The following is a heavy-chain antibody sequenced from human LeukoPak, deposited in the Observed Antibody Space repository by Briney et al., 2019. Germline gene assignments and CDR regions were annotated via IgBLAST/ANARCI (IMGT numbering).Heavy chain of an antibody. CDR1: GFTVSSNS. D-gene: IGHD3-22*01. CDR3: ARDGRWINYYDGSAPL. CDR2: IFSST. Sequence: PGGSLRLSCTVSGFTVSSNSMSWVRQAPGKGLEWVSFIFSSTHYSDSVKGRFTISRDNAKNSLYLQMNSLTVEDTAVYYCARDGRWINYYDGSAPLWGQGTLVTVSS. J-gene: IGHJ4*02. V-gene: IGHV3-53*01.